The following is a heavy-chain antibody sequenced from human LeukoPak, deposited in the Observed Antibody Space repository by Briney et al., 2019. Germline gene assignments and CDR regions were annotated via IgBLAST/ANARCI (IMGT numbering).Heavy chain of an antibody. D-gene: IGHD3-22*01. CDR2: ISSSGSTI. J-gene: IGHJ6*02. V-gene: IGHV3-48*03. CDR1: GFTFSSYE. Sequence: GGSLRLSCAASGFTFSSYEMNWVRQAPGKGLEWVSYISSSGSTIYYADSVEGRFTISRDNAKNSLYLQMNSLRAEDTAVYYCARDSVWYDSSNGMDVWGQGTTVTVSS. CDR3: ARDSVWYDSSNGMDV.